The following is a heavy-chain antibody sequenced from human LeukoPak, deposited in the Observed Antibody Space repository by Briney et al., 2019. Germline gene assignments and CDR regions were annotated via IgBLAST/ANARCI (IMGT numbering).Heavy chain of an antibody. D-gene: IGHD1-26*01. CDR1: GGSISSESYY. Sequence: SETLSLTCTVSGGSISSESYYWGWIRQPPGKGLEWIGSISYNGSTDCNPSLKSRVTISVDTSKNQFSLKLSSVTAADTAVYYCARHSGTYYTYYFDYWGQGTLVTVSS. CDR2: ISYNGST. V-gene: IGHV4-39*01. J-gene: IGHJ4*02. CDR3: ARHSGTYYTYYFDY.